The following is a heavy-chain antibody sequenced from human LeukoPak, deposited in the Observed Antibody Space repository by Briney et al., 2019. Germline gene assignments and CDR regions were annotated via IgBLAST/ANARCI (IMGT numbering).Heavy chain of an antibody. J-gene: IGHJ4*02. V-gene: IGHV3-23*01. D-gene: IGHD1-26*01. CDR3: ANGDGSYYGFDY. CDR2: TSGSGGST. CDR1: GFTFSSYA. Sequence: GGSLRLSCSASGFTFSSYAMHWVRQVPGKGLEWVSGTSGSGGSTYYADSVKGRFTISRDNSKSTLYLQMNSLRAEDTAVYYCANGDGSYYGFDYWGQGTLVTVSS.